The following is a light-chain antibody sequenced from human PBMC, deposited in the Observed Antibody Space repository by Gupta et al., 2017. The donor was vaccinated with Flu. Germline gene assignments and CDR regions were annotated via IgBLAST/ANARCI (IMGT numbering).Light chain of an antibody. CDR3: SSYTSTSTFYV. CDR2: DVS. Sequence: QSALTHPASVSGSPGQSGTVSCTGTSSDVGRSNSFSWYQQHPGKDPNLISFDVSNRPSGVSSRFSGSKSGNTASLTISGLQAEDETDYYCSSYTSTSTFYVFGRGTKVTVL. J-gene: IGLJ1*01. V-gene: IGLV2-14*03. CDR1: SSDVGRSNS.